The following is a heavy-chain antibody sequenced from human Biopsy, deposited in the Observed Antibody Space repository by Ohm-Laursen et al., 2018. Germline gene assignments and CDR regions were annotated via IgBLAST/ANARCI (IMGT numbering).Heavy chain of an antibody. V-gene: IGHV1-69*06. CDR2: NIPILGTG. D-gene: IGHD6-13*01. J-gene: IGHJ5*02. CDR1: GGTFSRYG. Sequence: ESSVKVSCNAPGGTFSRYGINWVRQAPGQGLEWLGGNIPILGTGNYAQKFQGRVTVAADTSTGTATLDLRSLTSEDTAVYYCAGGAAKGYPYDHWGQGTLVTVSS. CDR3: AGGAAKGYPYDH.